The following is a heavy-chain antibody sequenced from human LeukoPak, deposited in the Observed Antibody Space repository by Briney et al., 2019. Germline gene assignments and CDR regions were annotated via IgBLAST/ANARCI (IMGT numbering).Heavy chain of an antibody. CDR2: IIPIFGTA. D-gene: IGHD3-3*01. CDR1: GGTFSSYA. CDR3: VMEWLPIKYY. J-gene: IGHJ4*02. V-gene: IGHV1-69*13. Sequence: AASVKVSCKASGGTFSSYAISWVRQAPGQGLEWMGGIIPIFGTANYAQKFQGRVTITADESTSTAYMELSSLRSEDTAVYYCVMEWLPIKYYWGQGTLVTVSS.